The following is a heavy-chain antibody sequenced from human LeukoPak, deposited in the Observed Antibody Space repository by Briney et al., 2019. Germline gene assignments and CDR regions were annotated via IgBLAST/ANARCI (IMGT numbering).Heavy chain of an antibody. CDR2: ISGSGGST. Sequence: GGSLRLSCAASGFTFSSYAMSWVRQAPGKGLEWVSAISGSGGSTYYADSVKGRFTISRDNFKNTLYLQMNSLRAEDTAVYYCAKVSCRPDSGYDCSYYYYGMDVWGQGTTVTVSS. CDR3: AKVSCRPDSGYDCSYYYYGMDV. D-gene: IGHD5-12*01. V-gene: IGHV3-23*01. CDR1: GFTFSSYA. J-gene: IGHJ6*02.